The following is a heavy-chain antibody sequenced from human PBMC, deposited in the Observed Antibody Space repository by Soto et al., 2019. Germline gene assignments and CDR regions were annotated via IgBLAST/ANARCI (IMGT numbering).Heavy chain of an antibody. Sequence: QVQLVESGGGVVQPGRSLRLSCAASGFTFSSYGMHWVRQAPGKGLEWVAVIWYDGSNKYYADSVKGRFTISRDNSRNTLYLQMNSLRAEDTAVYYCARVYCSGGSCQGNYYYYGMDVWGQGTTVTVSS. CDR2: IWYDGSNK. CDR3: ARVYCSGGSCQGNYYYYGMDV. J-gene: IGHJ6*02. CDR1: GFTFSSYG. D-gene: IGHD2-15*01. V-gene: IGHV3-33*01.